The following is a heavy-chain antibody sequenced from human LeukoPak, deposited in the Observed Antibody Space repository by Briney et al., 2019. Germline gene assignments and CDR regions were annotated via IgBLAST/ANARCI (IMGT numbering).Heavy chain of an antibody. V-gene: IGHV4-4*07. CDR2: IYTNGNT. D-gene: IGHD3-9*01. J-gene: IGHJ4*02. Sequence: SETLSLTCTVSGGSISSYYWSWIRQPAGKGLEWIGRIYTNGNTNYYPSLKSRVTMSVDTSKNQFSLKLSSVTAADTAVYYCARLELRYFDWLSTYYFDYWGQGTLVTVSS. CDR1: GGSISSYY. CDR3: ARLELRYFDWLSTYYFDY.